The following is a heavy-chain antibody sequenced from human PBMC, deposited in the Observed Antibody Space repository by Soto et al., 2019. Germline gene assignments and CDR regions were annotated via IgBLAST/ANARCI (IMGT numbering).Heavy chain of an antibody. D-gene: IGHD6-19*01. Sequence: EVQLVESGGGLVQPGGSLRLSCAASGFTFSSCSMNWVRQAPGKGLEWVSYISSSSSTIYYADSVKGRFTISRDNAKNSLYRQMNSLRDEDTAVYYCAREAGTWHLPLNWFDPWGQGTLVTVSS. CDR3: AREAGTWHLPLNWFDP. V-gene: IGHV3-48*02. J-gene: IGHJ5*02. CDR1: GFTFSSCS. CDR2: ISSSSSTI.